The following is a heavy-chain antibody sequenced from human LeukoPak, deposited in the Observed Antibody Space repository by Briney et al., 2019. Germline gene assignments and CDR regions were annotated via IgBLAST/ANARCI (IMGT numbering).Heavy chain of an antibody. CDR2: ISDSGGRT. D-gene: IGHD3-22*01. J-gene: IGHJ4*02. CDR1: GITLSNYG. V-gene: IGHV3-23*01. CDR3: AKRGVVIRVILVGYHKEAYYFDS. Sequence: GGSLRLSCAVSGITLSNYGMSWVRQAPGKGLEWVAGISDSGGRTNYADSVKGRFTISRDNPKNTLYLQMNSLRAEDTAVYFCAKRGVVIRVILVGYHKEAYYFDSWGQGALVTVSS.